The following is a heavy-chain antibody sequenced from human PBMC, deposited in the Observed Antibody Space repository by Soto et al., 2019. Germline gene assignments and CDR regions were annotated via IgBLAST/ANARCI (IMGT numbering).Heavy chain of an antibody. CDR3: ARDHVVSRNWFEP. D-gene: IGHD2-21*01. CDR1: GFTFSSYW. V-gene: IGHV3-74*01. Sequence: EVQLVESGGGLVQPGGSLRLSCAASGFTFSSYWMHWVRQAPGKGLVWVSRINSDGSSTSYADSVKGRFTISRDNAKNTMYLQMNSLRAEDTAVYYCARDHVVSRNWFEPWGQGTLVTVSS. CDR2: INSDGSST. J-gene: IGHJ5*02.